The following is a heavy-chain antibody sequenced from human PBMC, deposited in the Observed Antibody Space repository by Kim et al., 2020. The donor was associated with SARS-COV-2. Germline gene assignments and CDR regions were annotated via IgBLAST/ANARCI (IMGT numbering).Heavy chain of an antibody. CDR2: IIPIFGTA. CDR3: ARDRGRRDGLELLVWYFDL. Sequence: SVKVSCKASGGTFSSYAISWVRQAPGQGLEWMGGIIPIFGTANYAQKFQGRVTITADESTSTAYMELSSLRSEDTAVYYCARDRGRRDGLELLVWYFDLWGRGTLVTVSS. J-gene: IGHJ2*01. CDR1: GGTFSSYA. D-gene: IGHD1-7*01. V-gene: IGHV1-69*13.